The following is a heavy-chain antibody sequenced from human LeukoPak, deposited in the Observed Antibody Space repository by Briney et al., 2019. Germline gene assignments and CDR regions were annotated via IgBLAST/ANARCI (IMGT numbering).Heavy chain of an antibody. CDR1: GYTFTGYY. CDR3: ARMYYYDSSGYYEGFDY. D-gene: IGHD3-22*01. V-gene: IGHV1-2*02. Sequence: ASVKVSCKASGYTFTGYYMHWVRQAPGQGLEWMGWINPNSGGTNYAQEFQGRVTMTRDTSISTAYMELSRLRSDDTAVYYCARMYYYDSSGYYEGFDYWGQGTLVTVFS. CDR2: INPNSGGT. J-gene: IGHJ4*02.